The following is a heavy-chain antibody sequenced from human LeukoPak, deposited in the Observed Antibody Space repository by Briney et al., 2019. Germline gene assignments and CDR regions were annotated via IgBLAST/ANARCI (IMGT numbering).Heavy chain of an antibody. Sequence: PSETLSLTCTVSGGSISSSSYYWGWIRQPPGKGLEWIGSIYYSGSTYYNPSLKSRVTISVDTSKNQFSLKLSSVTAADTAVYYCARHSSYWTDYYYHMDVWGKGTTVTVSS. V-gene: IGHV4-39*01. CDR2: IYYSGST. CDR3: ARHSSYWTDYYYHMDV. CDR1: GGSISSSSYY. D-gene: IGHD3/OR15-3a*01. J-gene: IGHJ6*03.